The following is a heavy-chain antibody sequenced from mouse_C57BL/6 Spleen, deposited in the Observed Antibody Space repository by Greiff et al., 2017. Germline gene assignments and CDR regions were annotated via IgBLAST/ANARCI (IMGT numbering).Heavy chain of an antibody. J-gene: IGHJ2*01. CDR3: AREDYYGSTHLDY. D-gene: IGHD1-1*01. CDR2: ISDGGSYT. CDR1: GFTFSSYA. V-gene: IGHV5-4*01. Sequence: EVQGLESGGGLVKPGGSLKLSCAASGFTFSSYAMSWVRQTPGKRLEWVATISDGGSYTYYPDNVKGRFTISRDNAKNNRYLQMSHLKSEDTAMYYCAREDYYGSTHLDYWGQGTTLTVSS.